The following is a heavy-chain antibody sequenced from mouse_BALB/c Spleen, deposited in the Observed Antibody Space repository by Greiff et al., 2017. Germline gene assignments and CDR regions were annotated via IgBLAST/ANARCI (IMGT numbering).Heavy chain of an antibody. CDR1: GYTFTDYA. V-gene: IGHV1S137*01. CDR2: ISTYYGDA. D-gene: IGHD2-1*01. CDR3: AREGWGNYGAMDY. Sequence: QVQLQQSGAELVRPGVSVKISCKGSGYTFTDYAMHWVKQSHAKSLEWIGVISTYYGDASYNQKFKGKATMTVDKSSSTAYMELARLTSEDSAIYYCAREGWGNYGAMDYWGQGTSVTVSS. J-gene: IGHJ4*01.